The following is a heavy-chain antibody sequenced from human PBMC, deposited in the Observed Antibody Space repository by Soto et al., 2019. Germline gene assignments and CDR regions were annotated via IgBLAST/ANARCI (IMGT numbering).Heavy chain of an antibody. V-gene: IGHV4-59*08. Sequence: SETLSLTCTVSGGSISSYYWSWIRQPPGKGLEWIGYIYYSGSTNYNPSLKSRVTISVDTSKNQFSLKLSSVTAADTAVYYCARRYGSRFDYWGQGTLVTVSS. CDR1: GGSISSYY. D-gene: IGHD5-18*01. CDR3: ARRYGSRFDY. J-gene: IGHJ4*02. CDR2: IYYSGST.